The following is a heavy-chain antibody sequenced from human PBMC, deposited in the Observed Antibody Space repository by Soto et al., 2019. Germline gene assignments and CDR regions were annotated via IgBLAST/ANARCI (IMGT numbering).Heavy chain of an antibody. J-gene: IGHJ6*02. V-gene: IGHV3-72*01. D-gene: IGHD4-4*01. CDR1: GFTFSDHY. CDR3: ARATTTVTTGYYYYGMDV. Sequence: LRLSCAASGFTFSDHYMDWVRQAPGKGLEWVGRTRNKANSYTTEYAASVKGRFTISRDDSKNSLYLQMNSLKTEDTAVYYCARATTTVTTGYYYYGMDVWGQGTTVTVSS. CDR2: TRNKANSYTT.